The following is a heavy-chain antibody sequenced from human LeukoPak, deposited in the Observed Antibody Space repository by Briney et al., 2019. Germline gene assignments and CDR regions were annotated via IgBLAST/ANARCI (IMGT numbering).Heavy chain of an antibody. J-gene: IGHJ4*02. CDR3: ARGRDSSGWSDWGTDY. V-gene: IGHV1-2*02. D-gene: IGHD6-19*01. CDR1: GYTFTGYY. Sequence: ASVKVSFKASGYTFTGYYMHWVRQAPGQGLEWMGWINPNSGGTNYAQKFQGRVTMTRDTSISTAYMELSRLRSDDTAVYYCARGRDSSGWSDWGTDYWGQGTLVTVSS. CDR2: INPNSGGT.